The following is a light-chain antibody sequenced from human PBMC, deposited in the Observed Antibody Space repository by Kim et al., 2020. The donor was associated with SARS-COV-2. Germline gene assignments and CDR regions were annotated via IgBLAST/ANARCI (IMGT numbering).Light chain of an antibody. Sequence: SPGERATLSCRASQSVSNRYLAWYQRKPGQAPRLLIFGASSRATGIPDRFSGSGSGTDFTLTISRLEPEDFAVYYCQQYDSSPITFGQGTRLEIK. CDR3: QQYDSSPIT. CDR1: QSVSNRY. J-gene: IGKJ5*01. CDR2: GAS. V-gene: IGKV3-20*01.